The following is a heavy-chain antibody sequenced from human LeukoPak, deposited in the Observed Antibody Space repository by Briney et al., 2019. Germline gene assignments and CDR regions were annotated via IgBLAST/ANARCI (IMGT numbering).Heavy chain of an antibody. J-gene: IGHJ4*02. Sequence: GGSLRLSCAASGFTFSNYWRHWVRQDPGKGLVWVSRIYTDGSRRSYEDSVKGRFTISRDNAKNTVYLQMNSLRAEDTAVYYCASAASHRIAAGGDYWGQGTLVTVSS. CDR1: GFTFSNYW. D-gene: IGHD6-13*01. CDR3: ASAASHRIAAGGDY. CDR2: IYTDGSRR. V-gene: IGHV3-74*01.